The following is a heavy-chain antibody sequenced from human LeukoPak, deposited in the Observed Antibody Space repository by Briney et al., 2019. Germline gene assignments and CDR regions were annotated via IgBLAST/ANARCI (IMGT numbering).Heavy chain of an antibody. CDR2: ISSSSSYI. CDR3: ARGGSGGFGWFDP. V-gene: IGHV3-21*01. D-gene: IGHD2-15*01. J-gene: IGHJ5*02. CDR1: GFTFSSYS. Sequence: GGSLRLSCAASGFTFSSYSMNWVRQAPGKGLEWVSSISSSSSYIYYADSVKGRFTISRDNAKNSLYLQMNSLRAEDTAVYYCARGGSGGFGWFDPWGQGTLVTVSS.